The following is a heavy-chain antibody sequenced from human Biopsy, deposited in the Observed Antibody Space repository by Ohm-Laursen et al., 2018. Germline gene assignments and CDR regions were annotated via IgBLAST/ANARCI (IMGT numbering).Heavy chain of an antibody. CDR2: MHNSGST. CDR1: GITTRSYW. Sequence: LRLSCAASGITTRSYWMSWIRQPPGKGLEWIGSMHNSGSTYYNPSLKSRVTISIDASKNQYSLKLTSVTAADTTVYYCVRHALRLGPKKNWFDTWGQGTLVTVSS. V-gene: IGHV4-39*01. CDR3: VRHALRLGPKKNWFDT. D-gene: IGHD3-16*01. J-gene: IGHJ5*02.